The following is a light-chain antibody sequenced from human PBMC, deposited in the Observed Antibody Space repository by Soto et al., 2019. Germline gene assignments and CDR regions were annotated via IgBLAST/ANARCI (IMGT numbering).Light chain of an antibody. CDR2: DAS. CDR1: QSVSRK. J-gene: IGKJ2*01. V-gene: IGKV3-15*01. CDR3: QEYNNWPTMYT. Sequence: EIVMTQSPANLSVSPGERATLSCRASQSVSRKLAWYQQSPGQAPRLLVYDASTRATGIPGRFSGSGSGTDFTLTISSLQSEDFAFYYCQEYNNWPTMYTFGQGTKLEIK.